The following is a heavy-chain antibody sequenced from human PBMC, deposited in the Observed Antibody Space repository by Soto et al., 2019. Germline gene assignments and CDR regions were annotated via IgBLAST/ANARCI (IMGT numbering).Heavy chain of an antibody. V-gene: IGHV3-33*01. J-gene: IGHJ6*02. CDR3: ARDDIPGRAVATYGMDV. CDR1: GFIFSNFG. Sequence: QVQLVESGGGVVQPGRSLRLSCAASGFIFSNFGMHWVRQAPGKGLEWVAVIWYDGSNEYYADSVKGRFTISKDNSKNTLYLQMNSLRAEDTPVYYCARDDIPGRAVATYGMDVWGQGTTVTVSS. CDR2: IWYDGSNE. D-gene: IGHD6-19*01.